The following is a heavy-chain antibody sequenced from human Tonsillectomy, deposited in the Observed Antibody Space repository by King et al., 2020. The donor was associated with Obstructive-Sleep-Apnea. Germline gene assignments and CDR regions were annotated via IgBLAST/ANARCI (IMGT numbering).Heavy chain of an antibody. CDR2: IYYSGST. D-gene: IGHD3-10*01. J-gene: IGHJ4*02. CDR1: GGSISSDY. V-gene: IGHV4-59*01. Sequence: QLQESGPGLVKPSETLSLTCTVSGGSISSDYWSWIRQPPGKGLEWIGYIYYSGSTNYNPSLKIRVTISVDTSKNKFSLKLSAVTAADTAVYYCARGSGMTRWSGEFDYWGQGTLVTVSS. CDR3: ARGSGMTRWSGEFDY.